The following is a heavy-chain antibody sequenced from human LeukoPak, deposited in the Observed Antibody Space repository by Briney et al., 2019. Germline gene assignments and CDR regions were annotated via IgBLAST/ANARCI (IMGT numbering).Heavy chain of an antibody. CDR2: IYYSGST. CDR1: GGSISSTSYY. J-gene: IGHJ4*02. D-gene: IGHD3-22*01. CDR3: ARYYYDSSGYYYVFDY. Sequence: KTSETLSLTCTVSGGSISSTSYYWSWIRQHPGKGLEWIGYIYYSGSTYYNPSLKSRVTISVDTSKNQFSLKLSSVTAADTAVYYCARYYYDSSGYYYVFDYWGQGTLVTVSS. V-gene: IGHV4-31*03.